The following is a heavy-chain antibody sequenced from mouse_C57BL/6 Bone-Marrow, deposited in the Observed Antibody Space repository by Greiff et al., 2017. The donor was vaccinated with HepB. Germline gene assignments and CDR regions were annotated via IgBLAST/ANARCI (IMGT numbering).Heavy chain of an antibody. D-gene: IGHD1-1*01. Sequence: EVKLVDSGGGLVQPGGSMKLSCAASGFTFSDAWMDWVRQSPEKGLEWVAEIRNKANNHATYYAESVKGRFTISRDDSKSSVYLQMNSLRAEDTGIYYCITTVVAYFDYWGQGTTLTVSS. V-gene: IGHV6-6*01. CDR1: GFTFSDAW. CDR3: ITTVVAYFDY. CDR2: IRNKANNHAT. J-gene: IGHJ2*01.